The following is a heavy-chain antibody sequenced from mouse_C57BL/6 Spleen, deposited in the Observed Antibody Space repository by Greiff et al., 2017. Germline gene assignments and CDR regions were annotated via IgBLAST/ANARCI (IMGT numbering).Heavy chain of an antibody. CDR2: IYPGDGDT. CDR3: ARGGGYYWYFDV. Sequence: VKLMESGAELVKPGASVKLSCKASGYAFSSYWMNWVKQRPGKGLEWIGQIYPGDGDTNYNGKFKGKATLTADKSSSMAYMQLSSLTSEDSAVYFCARGGGYYWYFDVWGTGTTVTVSS. CDR1: GYAFSSYW. J-gene: IGHJ1*03. V-gene: IGHV1-80*01.